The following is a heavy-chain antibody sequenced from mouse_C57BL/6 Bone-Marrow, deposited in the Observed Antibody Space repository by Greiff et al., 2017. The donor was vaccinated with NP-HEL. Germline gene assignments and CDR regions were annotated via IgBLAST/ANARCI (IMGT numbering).Heavy chain of an antibody. CDR2: IDPENGDT. J-gene: IGHJ3*01. CDR3: TTGDYDWGAY. Sequence: VQLQQSGAELVRPGASVKLSCTASGFNIKDDYMHWVKQRPEQGLEWIGWIDPENGDTEYASKFQGKATITADTSSNTAYLQLSSLTSEDTAVYYCTTGDYDWGAYWGQGTLVTVSA. CDR1: GFNIKDDY. V-gene: IGHV14-4*01. D-gene: IGHD2-4*01.